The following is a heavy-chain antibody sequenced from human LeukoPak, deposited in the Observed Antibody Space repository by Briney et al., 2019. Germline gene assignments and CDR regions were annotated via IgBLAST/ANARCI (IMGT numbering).Heavy chain of an antibody. V-gene: IGHV3-23*01. CDR2: ISGSGGST. CDR1: GFTFSSYA. J-gene: IGHJ4*02. Sequence: TGGSLRLSCAASGFTFSSYAMNWVRQAPGKGLEWVSVISGSGGSTYYADSVKGRFTISRDNSKNTLYLQMNSLRAEDTAVYYCANFLAPLFDYWGQGTLVTVSS. D-gene: IGHD5-12*01. CDR3: ANFLAPLFDY.